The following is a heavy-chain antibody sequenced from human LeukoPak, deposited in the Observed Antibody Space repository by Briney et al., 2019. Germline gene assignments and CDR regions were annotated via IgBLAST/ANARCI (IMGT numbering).Heavy chain of an antibody. V-gene: IGHV3-33*01. Sequence: GRSLRLSCAASGFTFSSYGMHWVRQAPGKGLEWGAGIWYDGSNKYYADSVKGRFTISRDNSKNTLYLQMNSLRAEDTAVYYCARGPLPMLWFGELGDYWGQGTLVTVSS. J-gene: IGHJ4*02. CDR3: ARGPLPMLWFGELGDY. CDR2: IWYDGSNK. D-gene: IGHD3-10*01. CDR1: GFTFSSYG.